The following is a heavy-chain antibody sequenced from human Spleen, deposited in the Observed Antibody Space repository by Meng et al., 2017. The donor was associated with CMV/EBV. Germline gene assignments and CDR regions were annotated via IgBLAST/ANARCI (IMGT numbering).Heavy chain of an antibody. CDR3: ARVERGIAARPLGY. CDR2: INPKSGAI. V-gene: IGHV1-2*02. Sequence: ASGYTCTGYYIHWVRQAPGQGLGWMGWINPKSGAINYAQKFQGRVTMTRDTSISTLYMELSGLRSDDTAVYYCARVERGIAARPLGYWGQGTLVTVSS. D-gene: IGHD6-6*01. J-gene: IGHJ4*02. CDR1: GYTCTGYY.